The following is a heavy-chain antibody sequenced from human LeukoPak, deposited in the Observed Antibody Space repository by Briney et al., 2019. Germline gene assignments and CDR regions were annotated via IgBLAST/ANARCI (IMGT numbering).Heavy chain of an antibody. D-gene: IGHD5-24*01. J-gene: IGHJ4*02. Sequence: TSETLSLTCTVSGGSISSSSYYWGWIRQPPGKGLEWIGSIYYSGSTYYNPSLKSRVTISVDTSKNQFSLKLSSVTAADTAVYYCARERSGDGYNEGLDYWGQGTLVTVSS. CDR1: GGSISSSSYY. CDR2: IYYSGST. CDR3: ARERSGDGYNEGLDY. V-gene: IGHV4-39*07.